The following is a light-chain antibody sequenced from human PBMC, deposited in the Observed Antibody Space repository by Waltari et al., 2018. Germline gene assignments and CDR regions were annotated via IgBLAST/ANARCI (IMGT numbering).Light chain of an antibody. CDR3: QAWDSSPQ. V-gene: IGLV3-1*01. CDR2: QDS. J-gene: IGLJ3*02. CDR1: QLGDKF. Sequence: SYELIQPPSVSVSPGQTGSTTCSGAQLGDKFVCWYQQKPGQSPVLVIHQDSKRPSGIPERFSGSSSGNTATLTISGTQAMDEADYYCQAWDSSPQFGGGTKLTVL.